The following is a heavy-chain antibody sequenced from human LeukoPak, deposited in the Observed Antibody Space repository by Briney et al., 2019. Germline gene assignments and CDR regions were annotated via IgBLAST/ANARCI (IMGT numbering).Heavy chain of an antibody. Sequence: GGSLRLSCAASGFTVSSNYMSWVRQAPGKGLEWVSVIYSGGSTYYADSVKGRFTISRDNSKNTLYLQMNSLRVEDTGIYYCVKVAKYYYGSETYYFFEHWGQGTPVTASS. V-gene: IGHV3-66*01. CDR2: IYSGGST. CDR1: GFTVSSNY. J-gene: IGHJ4*02. D-gene: IGHD3-10*01. CDR3: VKVAKYYYGSETYYFFEH.